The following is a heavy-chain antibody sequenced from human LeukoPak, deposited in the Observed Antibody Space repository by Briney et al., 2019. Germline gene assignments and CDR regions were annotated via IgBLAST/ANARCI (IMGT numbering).Heavy chain of an antibody. V-gene: IGHV4-39*01. J-gene: IGHJ4*02. CDR1: GGSISSSSYY. CDR3: AAPGWGTTNY. D-gene: IGHD3-16*01. Sequence: SETLSLTCTVSGGSISSSSYYWGWIRQPPGKGLEWIGSIYYSGSTYYNPSLKSRVTISVDTSKNQFSLKLSSVTAADTAVYYCAAPGWGTTNYWGQGTLVTVSS. CDR2: IYYSGST.